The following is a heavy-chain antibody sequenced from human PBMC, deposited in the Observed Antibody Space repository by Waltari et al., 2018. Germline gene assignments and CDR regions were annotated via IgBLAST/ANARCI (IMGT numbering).Heavy chain of an antibody. V-gene: IGHV3-33*01. D-gene: IGHD6-6*01. Sequence: QVQLVESGGGVVQPGRSLRLSCAASGFTFSSYGMHWVRQPPGRGLEWGAVIWYDGSNKYYADAVKGRFTISRDNYKNTLYLQMNSLRAEDTAVYYCARDLSSSSVGDHYGMDVWGQGTTVTVSS. J-gene: IGHJ6*02. CDR1: GFTFSSYG. CDR3: ARDLSSSSVGDHYGMDV. CDR2: IWYDGSNK.